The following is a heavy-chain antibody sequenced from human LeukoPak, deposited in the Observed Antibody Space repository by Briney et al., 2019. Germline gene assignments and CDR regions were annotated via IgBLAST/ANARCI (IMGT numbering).Heavy chain of an antibody. Sequence: KPSETLSLTCTVSGGSISSGGYYWSWIRQHPGKGLEWIGYIYYSGSTYYNPSLKSRVTISVDTSKNQFSLKLSSVTAADTAVYYCGRERGSGSYYTHAFDIWGQGTMVTVSS. V-gene: IGHV4-31*03. CDR2: IYYSGST. CDR3: GRERGSGSYYTHAFDI. CDR1: GGSISSGGYY. J-gene: IGHJ3*02. D-gene: IGHD3-10*01.